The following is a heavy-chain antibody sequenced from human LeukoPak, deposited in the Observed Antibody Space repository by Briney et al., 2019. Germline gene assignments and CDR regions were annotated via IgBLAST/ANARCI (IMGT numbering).Heavy chain of an antibody. CDR2: IYYSGTT. CDR1: AASISDYY. V-gene: IGHV4-59*01. CDR3: ARGSNWFDP. Sequence: SETLSLTCSVSAASISDYYWSWIRLPPGKGLEWIGYIYYSGTTNYNPSLKSRVTISKDPSKSQISLKLTSVTHADTAVYYCARGSNWFDPWGQGILVTVSS. J-gene: IGHJ5*02. D-gene: IGHD6-6*01.